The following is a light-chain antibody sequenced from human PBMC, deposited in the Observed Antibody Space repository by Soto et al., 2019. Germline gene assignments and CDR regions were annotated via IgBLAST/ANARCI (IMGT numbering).Light chain of an antibody. CDR2: EVS. V-gene: IGLV2-14*01. Sequence: QSALTQPASVSGSPGQSITISCTGTSSDVGGYNYVSWYQQHPGKAPKLMIYEVSNRPSGVSNRFSGSKSGNTASLTISRLQAEAEADYYCSSYTSSSTLEVVFGGATKLTVL. CDR3: SSYTSSSTLEVV. CDR1: SSDVGGYNY. J-gene: IGLJ2*01.